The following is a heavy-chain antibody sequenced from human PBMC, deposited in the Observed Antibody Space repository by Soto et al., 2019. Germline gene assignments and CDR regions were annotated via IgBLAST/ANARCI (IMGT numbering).Heavy chain of an antibody. CDR2: INAGNGNT. V-gene: IGHV1-3*01. Sequence: ASVKVSCKASGYTFTSYAMHWVRQAPGQRLEWMGWINAGNGNTKYSQKFQGRVTITRDTSASTAYMELSSLRSEDTAVYYCARGLLYSSSWYGNWFDPWGQGTLVTVSS. J-gene: IGHJ5*02. CDR1: GYTFTSYA. D-gene: IGHD6-13*01. CDR3: ARGLLYSSSWYGNWFDP.